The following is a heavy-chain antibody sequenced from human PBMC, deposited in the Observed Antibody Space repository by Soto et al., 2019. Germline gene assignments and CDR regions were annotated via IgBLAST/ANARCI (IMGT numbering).Heavy chain of an antibody. V-gene: IGHV3-23*01. Sequence: EVQLLESGGGLEQPGGSLRLSCAASGFTFSTYAMNWVRQAPGKGLEWVSLISGSGGSIYYGDSVKGRFTISRDNSKNTLYLQMNILRAEDTAVYYCAKSMITSAWGHFDSWGQGTLVTVSS. D-gene: IGHD3-16*01. J-gene: IGHJ4*02. CDR2: ISGSGGSI. CDR3: AKSMITSAWGHFDS. CDR1: GFTFSTYA.